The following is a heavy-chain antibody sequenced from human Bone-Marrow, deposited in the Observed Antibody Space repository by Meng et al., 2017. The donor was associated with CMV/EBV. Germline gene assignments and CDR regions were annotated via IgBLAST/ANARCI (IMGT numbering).Heavy chain of an antibody. D-gene: IGHD1-1*01. Sequence: QVRLVRYGAEVQPPGPSAQVACKASGYTFTGYSMHWVRQATGQGLEWMGWIYPNSGSTHYAKKFQDRVTMTRDTSISTVYMELSRLTSDDTAVYYCVRDHNWGPDYWGQGTLVTVSS. CDR2: IYPNSGST. V-gene: IGHV1-2*02. J-gene: IGHJ4*02. CDR3: VRDHNWGPDY. CDR1: GYTFTGYS.